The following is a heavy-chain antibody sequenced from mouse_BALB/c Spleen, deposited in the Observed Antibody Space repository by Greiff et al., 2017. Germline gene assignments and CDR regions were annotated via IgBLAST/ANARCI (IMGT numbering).Heavy chain of an antibody. CDR2: IDPANGNT. CDR3: ASVIYYDYDY. D-gene: IGHD2-4*01. CDR1: GFNIKDTY. Sequence: VQLKESGAELVKPGASVKLSCTASGFNIKDTYMHWVKQRPEQGLEWIGRIDPANGNTKYDPKFQGKATITADTSSNTAYLQLSSLTSEDTAVYYCASVIYYDYDYWGQGTTLTVSS. J-gene: IGHJ2*01. V-gene: IGHV14-3*02.